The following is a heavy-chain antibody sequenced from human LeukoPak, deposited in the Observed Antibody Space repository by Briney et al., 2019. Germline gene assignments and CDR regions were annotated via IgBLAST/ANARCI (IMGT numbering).Heavy chain of an antibody. CDR1: GGSISSYY. V-gene: IGHV4-59*08. Sequence: SETLSLTCTVSGGSISSYYWSWIRQPPGKGLEWIGYIYYSGSTNYNPSLKSRVTISVDTSKNQSSLKLSSVTAADTAVYYCASRYCSGGSCSFHYYMDVWGKGTTVTVSS. J-gene: IGHJ6*03. CDR2: IYYSGST. CDR3: ASRYCSGGSCSFHYYMDV. D-gene: IGHD2-15*01.